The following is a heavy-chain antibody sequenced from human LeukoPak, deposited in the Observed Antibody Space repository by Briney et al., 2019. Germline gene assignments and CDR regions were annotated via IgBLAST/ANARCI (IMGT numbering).Heavy chain of an antibody. Sequence: GGSLRLSCAASGFTFSNYAMSWVRQAPGKGLEWVSAISGSGGSTYYADSVKGRFTISRDNSKNTLYLQMNSLRAEDTAVYYCAKVSSGYPALYYYYGMDVWGQGTTVTVSS. D-gene: IGHD3-22*01. CDR1: GFTFSNYA. J-gene: IGHJ6*02. CDR3: AKVSSGYPALYYYYGMDV. CDR2: ISGSGGST. V-gene: IGHV3-23*01.